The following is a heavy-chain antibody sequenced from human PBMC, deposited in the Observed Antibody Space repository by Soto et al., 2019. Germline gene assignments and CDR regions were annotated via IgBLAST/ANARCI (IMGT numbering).Heavy chain of an antibody. CDR1: GGTFSSYA. V-gene: IGHV1-69*13. D-gene: IGHD2-15*01. Sequence: GASVKVSCKASGGTFSSYAISWVRQAPGQGLEWMGGIIPIFGTANYAQKFQGRVTITADESTSTAYMELSSLRSEDTAVYYCARDLRGNCSGGSCSGMDVWGQGTTVTVS. CDR2: IIPIFGTA. CDR3: ARDLRGNCSGGSCSGMDV. J-gene: IGHJ6*02.